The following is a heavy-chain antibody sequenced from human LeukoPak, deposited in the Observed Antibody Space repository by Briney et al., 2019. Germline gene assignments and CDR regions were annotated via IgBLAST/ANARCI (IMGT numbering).Heavy chain of an antibody. CDR2: IKEEGSEK. Sequence: GGSLRLSCTACGFTFSSYFMGWVRQAPGKGLEWVANIKEEGSEKDYVASVKGRFTISRDNAKNSLYLQMNSLRAEDTAVYYCARDQRIAAADYYYYYMDVWGKGTTVTVSS. J-gene: IGHJ6*03. D-gene: IGHD6-13*01. V-gene: IGHV3-7*01. CDR1: GFTFSSYF. CDR3: ARDQRIAAADYYYYYMDV.